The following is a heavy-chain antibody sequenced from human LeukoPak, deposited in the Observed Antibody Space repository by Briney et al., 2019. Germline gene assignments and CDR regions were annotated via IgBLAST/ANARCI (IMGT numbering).Heavy chain of an antibody. CDR1: GGSFSGYY. V-gene: IGHV4-34*01. CDR3: ARGQAAMARPFDY. Sequence: PSETLSLTCAVYGGSFSGYYWSWVRQPPGKGPEWIGEINHSGSTNYNPSLQSRVTLSVDTSKNQFSLKLSSLTAADTAVYYCARGQAAMARPFDYWGQGTLVTVSS. J-gene: IGHJ4*02. D-gene: IGHD5-18*01. CDR2: INHSGST.